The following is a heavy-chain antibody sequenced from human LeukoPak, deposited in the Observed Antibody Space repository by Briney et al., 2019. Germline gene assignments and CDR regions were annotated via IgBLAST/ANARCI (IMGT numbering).Heavy chain of an antibody. J-gene: IGHJ4*02. CDR3: ARTSIAARRADFDY. Sequence: ASVKVSCKASGYTFTDYYIHWVRQAPGQGLEWMGWINPNSGGTNYAQKFQGRVTMTRDTSISTACMELSRLRSDDTAVYYCARTSIAARRADFDYWGQGTLVTVSS. D-gene: IGHD6-6*01. V-gene: IGHV1-2*02. CDR2: INPNSGGT. CDR1: GYTFTDYY.